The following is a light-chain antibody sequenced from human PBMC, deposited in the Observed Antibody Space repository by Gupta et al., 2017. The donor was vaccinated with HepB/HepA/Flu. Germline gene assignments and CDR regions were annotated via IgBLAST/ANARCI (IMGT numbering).Light chain of an antibody. CDR3: QSYDSGKV. CDR2: EDN. V-gene: IGLV6-57*02. Sequence: NFMLTQPHSVSESPGKTVTISCTGSSGSIASNYVQWYQQRPGSAPTTVIYEDNQRPSGVPDRFSGSIDSSSNSASLTISGLKTEDEADYYCQSYDSGKVFGGGTKLTVL. J-gene: IGLJ3*02. CDR1: SGSIASNY.